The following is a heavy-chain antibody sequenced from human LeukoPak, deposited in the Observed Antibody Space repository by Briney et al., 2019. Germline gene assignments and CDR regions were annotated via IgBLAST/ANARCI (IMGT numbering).Heavy chain of an antibody. D-gene: IGHD3-9*01. CDR2: ISSNGSTI. CDR3: ARGDYDILTGYSY. CDR1: GFTFSSYA. Sequence: GGSLRLSCAASGFTFSSYAMSWVRQAPGKGLEWVSYISSNGSTIYYADSVKGRFTISRDNAKNSLYLQMNSLRAEDTAVYYCARGDYDILTGYSYWGQGTLVTVSS. J-gene: IGHJ4*02. V-gene: IGHV3-48*03.